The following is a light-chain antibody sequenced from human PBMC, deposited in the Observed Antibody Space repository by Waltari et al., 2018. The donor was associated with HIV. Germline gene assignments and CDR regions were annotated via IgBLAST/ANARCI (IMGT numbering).Light chain of an antibody. CDR3: SSYTSSNTLVV. Sequence: QSALTQPASVSGSPEQSITISCTGTSSDVGGYNYVSWYQQHPGKAPKLMIYEVSNRPSGVSNRFSGSKSGNTASLTISGLQAEDEADYYCSSYTSSNTLVVFGGGTKLTVL. J-gene: IGLJ2*01. V-gene: IGLV2-14*01. CDR1: SSDVGGYNY. CDR2: EVS.